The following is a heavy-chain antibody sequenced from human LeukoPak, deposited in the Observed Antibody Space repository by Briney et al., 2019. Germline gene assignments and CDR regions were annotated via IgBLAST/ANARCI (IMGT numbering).Heavy chain of an antibody. V-gene: IGHV3-11*04. CDR2: ISSSGSTI. CDR3: ARDKVPMVRGVIPRWFDP. CDR1: GFTFSDYY. J-gene: IGHJ5*02. Sequence: PRRSLRLSCAASGFTFSDYYMRWIRQAPGKGLEWVSYISSSGSTIYYADSVKGRFTISRDNAKNSLYLQMNSQRAEDTAVYYCARDKVPMVRGVIPRWFDPWGQGTLVTVSS. D-gene: IGHD3-10*01.